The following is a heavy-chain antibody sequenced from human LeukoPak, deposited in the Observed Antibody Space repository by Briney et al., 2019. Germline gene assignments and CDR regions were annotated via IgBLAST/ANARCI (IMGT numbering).Heavy chain of an antibody. CDR3: TTDPDIVVVPAALDI. Sequence: GGSLRLSCAASGFTFSNAWMSWVRQAPGKGLEWVGRIKSKTDDGTTDYAAPVKGRFTISRDDSKNTLYLQMNSLKTEDTAVYYCTTDPDIVVVPAALDIWGQGTMVTVSS. V-gene: IGHV3-15*01. D-gene: IGHD2-2*01. CDR2: IKSKTDDGTT. CDR1: GFTFSNAW. J-gene: IGHJ3*02.